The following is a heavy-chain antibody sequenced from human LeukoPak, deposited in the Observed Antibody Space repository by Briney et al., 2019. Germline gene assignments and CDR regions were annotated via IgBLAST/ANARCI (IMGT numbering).Heavy chain of an antibody. Sequence: PSETLSLTCTVSGGSISSYYWSWIRQPPGKGLEWIGYIYYSGSTNYNPSLKSRVTISVDTSKNQFSLKLSSVTAADTAVYYCARDRLTTRWYFGLWGRGTLVTVSS. J-gene: IGHJ2*01. D-gene: IGHD1-14*01. CDR1: GGSISSYY. CDR2: IYYSGST. CDR3: ARDRLTTRWYFGL. V-gene: IGHV4-59*01.